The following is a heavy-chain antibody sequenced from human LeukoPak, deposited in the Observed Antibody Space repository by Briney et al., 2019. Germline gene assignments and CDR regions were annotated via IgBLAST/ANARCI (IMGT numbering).Heavy chain of an antibody. J-gene: IGHJ4*02. CDR3: ARDFSGSYSY. V-gene: IGHV4-61*02. CDR1: GGSISSGSYY. Sequence: SETLSLTCTVSGGSISSGSYYWSWIRQPAGKGLEWIGGIYTSGSTNYNPSLKIRVTISVDTSKNQFSLKLISVTAADTTLYYCARDFSGSYSYWGQGTLVTVSS. CDR2: IYTSGST. D-gene: IGHD1-26*01.